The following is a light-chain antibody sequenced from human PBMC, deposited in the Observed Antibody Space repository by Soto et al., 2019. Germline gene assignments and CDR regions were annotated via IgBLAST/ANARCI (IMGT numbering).Light chain of an antibody. CDR3: QQRSNWKII. J-gene: IGKJ5*01. V-gene: IGKV3-15*01. CDR1: QSINRN. CDR2: GAS. Sequence: EVVMTQSPATLSASPGERVILSCRASQSINRNLAWYQQKPGQAPRLLIYGASTRATGIPARFSGSGSGAEFTLTISSLQSEDLAVYYCQQRSNWKIIFGQGTRLEIK.